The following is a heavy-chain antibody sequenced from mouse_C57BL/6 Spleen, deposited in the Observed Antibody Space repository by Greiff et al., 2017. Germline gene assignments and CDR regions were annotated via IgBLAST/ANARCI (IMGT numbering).Heavy chain of an antibody. CDR2: FYPGSGSI. CDR3: ARHEGPTPYWYFDV. V-gene: IGHV1-62-2*01. J-gene: IGHJ1*03. Sequence: QVQLKESGAELVKPGASVKLSCKASGYTFTEYTIHWVKQRSGQGLEWIGWFYPGSGSIKYNEKFKDKATLTADKSSSTVYMALSRLTSEDSAVYVCARHEGPTPYWYFDVWGTGTTVTVSS. CDR1: GYTFTEYT. D-gene: IGHD6-1*01.